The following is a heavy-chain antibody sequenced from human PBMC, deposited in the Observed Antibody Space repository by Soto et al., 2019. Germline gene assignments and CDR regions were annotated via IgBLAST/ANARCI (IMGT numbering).Heavy chain of an antibody. CDR3: ASTDSLGYCSGGSCFYAFDI. Sequence: ASVKVSCKASGYTFTSYGISWVRQAPGQGLEWMGWISAYNGNTNYAQKLQGRVTMTTDTSTSTAYLELRSLRSDDTAVYYCASTDSLGYCSGGSCFYAFDIWGQGTMVTVSS. CDR2: ISAYNGNT. CDR1: GYTFTSYG. V-gene: IGHV1-18*01. D-gene: IGHD2-15*01. J-gene: IGHJ3*02.